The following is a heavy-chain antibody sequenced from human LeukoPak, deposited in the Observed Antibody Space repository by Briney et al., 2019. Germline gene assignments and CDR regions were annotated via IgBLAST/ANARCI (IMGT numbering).Heavy chain of an antibody. Sequence: PSETLSLTCAVSGGSISSGGYSWSSIRQPPGKGLEWIGYIYHSGSTYYNPSLKSRVTISVDRSKNQFSLKLSSVTAADTAVYYCARGGYYYDSSGYYPHWFDPWGQGTLVTVSS. CDR2: IYHSGST. D-gene: IGHD3-22*01. CDR3: ARGGYYYDSSGYYPHWFDP. CDR1: GGSISSGGYS. V-gene: IGHV4-30-2*01. J-gene: IGHJ5*02.